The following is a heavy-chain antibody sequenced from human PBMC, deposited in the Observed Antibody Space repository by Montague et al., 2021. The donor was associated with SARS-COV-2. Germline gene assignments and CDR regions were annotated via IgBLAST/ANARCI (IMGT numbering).Heavy chain of an antibody. V-gene: IGHV3-9*01. J-gene: IGHJ5*02. CDR3: AKDSYYDFWSGYSPGENWFDP. Sequence: SLRLSCAASGFTFGDYAMHWVRQAPGKGLEWVSGISWNSGSIGYADSVKGRFTISRDNVKNSLHLQMNSLRAEDTALYYCAKDSYYDFWSGYSPGENWFDPWGQGTLVTVSS. D-gene: IGHD3-3*01. CDR2: ISWNSGSI. CDR1: GFTFGDYA.